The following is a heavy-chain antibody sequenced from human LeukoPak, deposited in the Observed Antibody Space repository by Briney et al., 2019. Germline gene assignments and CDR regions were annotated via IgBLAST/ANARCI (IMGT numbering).Heavy chain of an antibody. D-gene: IGHD2-8*01. V-gene: IGHV3-64*01. CDR1: GFTFSSYP. J-gene: IGHJ4*02. CDR3: GRGRYCTNGVCQYFDY. CDR2: ITYNGGST. Sequence: GSLRLSCAASGFTFSSYPMHWVRPAPGKGLEYVSGITYNGGSTYYANSVKGRFTISRDNSKNTLYLQMGSLRAEDMAVYYCGRGRYCTNGVCQYFDYWGRGTLVTVSS.